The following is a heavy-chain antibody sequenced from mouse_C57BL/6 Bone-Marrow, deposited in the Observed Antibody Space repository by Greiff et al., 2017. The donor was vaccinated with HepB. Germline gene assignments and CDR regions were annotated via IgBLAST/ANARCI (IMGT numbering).Heavy chain of an antibody. J-gene: IGHJ4*01. Sequence: DVHLVESGGGLVQPGGSLKLSCAASGFTFSDYYMYWVRQTPEKRLEWVAYISNGGGSTYYPDTVKGRFTISRDNAKNTLYLQMSRLKSEDTAMYYCARRGLLRSMDYWGQGTSVTVSS. CDR3: ARRGLLRSMDY. V-gene: IGHV5-12*01. D-gene: IGHD1-1*01. CDR1: GFTFSDYY. CDR2: ISNGGGST.